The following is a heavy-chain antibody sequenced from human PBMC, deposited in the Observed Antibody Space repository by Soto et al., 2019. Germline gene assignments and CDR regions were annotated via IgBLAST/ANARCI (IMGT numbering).Heavy chain of an antibody. J-gene: IGHJ4*02. CDR3: AKGYYYDSSGSALLDY. CDR2: ISGSGGST. CDR1: GFTFSSYA. D-gene: IGHD3-22*01. V-gene: IGHV3-23*01. Sequence: EVQLLESGGGLVQPGGSLRLSCAASGFTFSSYAMSWVRQAPGKGLGWVSAISGSGGSTYYADSVKGRFTISRDNSKNTLYLQMNSLRAEDTAVYYCAKGYYYDSSGSALLDYWGQGTLVTVSS.